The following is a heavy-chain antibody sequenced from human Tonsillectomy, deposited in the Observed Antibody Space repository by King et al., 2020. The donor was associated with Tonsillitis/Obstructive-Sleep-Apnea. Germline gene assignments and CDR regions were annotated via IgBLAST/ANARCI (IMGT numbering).Heavy chain of an antibody. CDR1: GYSFTSYW. CDR3: ARQVLGYYDILTGFLDAFDI. CDR2: IYPGDSDT. Sequence: QLVQSGAEVKKPGESLKISCKGSGYSFTSYWIGWVRQMPGKGLEWMGIIYPGDSDTRYSPSFQGQVTISADKSISTAYLQWSSRKASDLAMHYCARQVLGYYDILTGFLDAFDIWGQGTMVTVSS. J-gene: IGHJ3*02. V-gene: IGHV5-51*01. D-gene: IGHD3-9*01.